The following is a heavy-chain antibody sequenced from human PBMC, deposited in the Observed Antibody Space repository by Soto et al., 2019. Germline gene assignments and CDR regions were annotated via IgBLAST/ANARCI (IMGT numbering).Heavy chain of an antibody. D-gene: IGHD3-3*01. J-gene: IGHJ6*02. Sequence: GGSLRLSCAASGFTFSSYSMNWVRQAPGKGLEWVSYISSSSSTIYYPDSVKGRFTISRNNANNSLYLQMNSLRDEETAVYYCARGITIFGVVPQSYYYYGMDVWGQETTVTDSS. CDR1: GFTFSSYS. CDR2: ISSSSSTI. V-gene: IGHV3-48*02. CDR3: ARGITIFGVVPQSYYYYGMDV.